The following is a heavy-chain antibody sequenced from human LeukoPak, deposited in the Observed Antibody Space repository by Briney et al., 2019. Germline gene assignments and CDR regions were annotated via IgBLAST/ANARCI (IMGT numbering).Heavy chain of an antibody. CDR2: ISYDGSNK. CDR3: ARGELRDIVVVPAAVSVDY. J-gene: IGHJ4*02. Sequence: GGSLRLSCAASGFTLSSYAMHWVRQAPGKGLGWVAVISYDGSNKYYAASVKGRFTISRDNSKNTLYLQMNSLRAEDTAVYYCARGELRDIVVVPAAVSVDYWGQGTLVTVSS. D-gene: IGHD2-2*01. V-gene: IGHV3-30-3*01. CDR1: GFTLSSYA.